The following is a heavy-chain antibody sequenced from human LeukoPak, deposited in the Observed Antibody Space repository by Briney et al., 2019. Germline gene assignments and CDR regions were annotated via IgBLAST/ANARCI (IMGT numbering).Heavy chain of an antibody. J-gene: IGHJ4*02. CDR1: GFTFSTCA. CDR3: AKEERAWDYV. D-gene: IGHD4-17*01. CDR2: ISGGGGRT. Sequence: GGSLRLSRAASGFTFSTCAMSWVRQAPGKGLEWVSTISGGGGRTFYADSVKGRFTISRDDSKNTLFLQMNSLRAEDTAVYYCAKEERAWDYVGGQGTLVTVSS. V-gene: IGHV3-23*01.